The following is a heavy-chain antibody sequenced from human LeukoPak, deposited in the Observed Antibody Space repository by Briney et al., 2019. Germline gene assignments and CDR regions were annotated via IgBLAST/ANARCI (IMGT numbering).Heavy chain of an antibody. CDR2: MNPNSGNT. CDR3: ARPDCSGGSCQGSYYYYYGMDV. J-gene: IGHJ6*02. CDR1: GYTFTSYD. V-gene: IGHV1-8*01. Sequence: ASVKVSCKASGYTFTSYDINWVRQATGQGLEWMGWMNPNSGNTGYAQKFQGRVTMTRNTSISTAYMELSSLRSEDTVVYYCARPDCSGGSCQGSYYYYYGMDVWGQGTTVTVSS. D-gene: IGHD2-15*01.